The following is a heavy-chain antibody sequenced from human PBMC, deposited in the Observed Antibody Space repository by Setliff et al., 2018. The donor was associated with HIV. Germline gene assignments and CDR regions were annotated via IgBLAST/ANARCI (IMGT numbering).Heavy chain of an antibody. J-gene: IGHJ4*02. CDR1: GSSISSNSYW. CDR3: ARVFPDGYNETFSDY. V-gene: IGHV4-39*07. Sequence: SETLSLTCSVSGSSISSNSYWWAWIRQPPGKGLEYIGTIYHRGGTFNNPSLKSRVVMSVDTSKNQFSLKLTSVTAADTAVYYCARVFPDGYNETFSDYWGQGTLVTVSS. CDR2: IYHRGGT. D-gene: IGHD5-12*01.